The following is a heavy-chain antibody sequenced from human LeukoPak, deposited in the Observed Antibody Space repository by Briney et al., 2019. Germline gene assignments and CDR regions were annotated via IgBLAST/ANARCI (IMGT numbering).Heavy chain of an antibody. Sequence: SETLSLTCSVSGYSITSGYYWGWIWQPPGKGLEWIGSIYRTGNTFYDPSFNSRVTISVDTSKNQFSLSLSSVTAADTAVYYCARYCSSTTCYTRGGDYWGQGALVTVSS. CDR3: ARYCSSTTCYTRGGDY. J-gene: IGHJ4*02. V-gene: IGHV4-38-2*02. CDR2: IYRTGNT. CDR1: GYSITSGYY. D-gene: IGHD2-2*02.